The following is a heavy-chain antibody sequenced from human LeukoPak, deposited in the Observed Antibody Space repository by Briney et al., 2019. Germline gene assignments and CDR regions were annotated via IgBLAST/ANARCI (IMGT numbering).Heavy chain of an antibody. Sequence: PSETLSLTCTVSGGSISSSSYYWSWIRQPPGKGLEWIGYIYHSGSTYYNPSLKSRVTISVDRSKNQFSLKLSSVTAADTAVYYCARGSGGGTGWFDPWGQGTLVTVSS. J-gene: IGHJ5*02. CDR3: ARGSGGGTGWFDP. D-gene: IGHD3-10*01. V-gene: IGHV4-30-2*01. CDR1: GGSISSSSYY. CDR2: IYHSGST.